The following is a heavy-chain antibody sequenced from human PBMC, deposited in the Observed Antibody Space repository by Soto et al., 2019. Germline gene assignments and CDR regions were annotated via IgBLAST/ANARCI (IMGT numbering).Heavy chain of an antibody. D-gene: IGHD2-21*02. Sequence: QVQLQESGPGLVKPSETLSLTCTVSGGSISSYYWSWIRQPPGKGLEWIGYIYYSGSTNYNPSLKSRVTISGDTSKNQFSLKLSSVTAADTAVYYCARHSPYCGGDCLDYWGQGTLVTVSS. CDR2: IYYSGST. V-gene: IGHV4-59*08. CDR1: GGSISSYY. CDR3: ARHSPYCGGDCLDY. J-gene: IGHJ4*02.